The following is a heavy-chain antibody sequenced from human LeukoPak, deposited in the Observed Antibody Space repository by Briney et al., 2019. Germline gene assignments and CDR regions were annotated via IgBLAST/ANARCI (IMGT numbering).Heavy chain of an antibody. CDR3: ARLPVIAVAGTPEVAFDI. D-gene: IGHD6-19*01. CDR1: GYTFTGYY. V-gene: IGHV1-2*06. J-gene: IGHJ3*02. CDR2: INPNSGGT. Sequence: ASVKVSCKASGYTFTGYYMHWLRQAPGQGLEWMGRINPNSGGTNYAQKFLGRVTMTRDTSICTAYMELNRVRSDDTAVYYCARLPVIAVAGTPEVAFDIWGQGTMVTVSS.